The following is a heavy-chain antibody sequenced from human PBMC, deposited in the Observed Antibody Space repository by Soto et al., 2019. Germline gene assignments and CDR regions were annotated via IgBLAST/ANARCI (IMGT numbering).Heavy chain of an antibody. D-gene: IGHD1-26*01. J-gene: IGHJ3*01. V-gene: IGHV1-18*01. CDR2: INTYNGNI. Sequence: QGLLVQSGAEVKKPGASVKVSCKASGYAFSSHGISWVRQAPGQGLEWMGRINTYNGNINDARNVQDRLTLTTDTSTTTVYMELKSLTSDNTAVYYCARDLRVGANTDALNLWGQGTMVTVSS. CDR3: ARDLRVGANTDALNL. CDR1: GYAFSSHG.